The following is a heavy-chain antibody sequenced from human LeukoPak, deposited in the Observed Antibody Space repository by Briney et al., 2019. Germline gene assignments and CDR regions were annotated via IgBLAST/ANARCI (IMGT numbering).Heavy chain of an antibody. CDR1: GFTFSSYG. Sequence: GGSLRLSCAASGFTFSSYGMHWVRQAPGKGLEWVAVISNDGSNKYYADSVKGRFTISRDNSKNTLYLQMNSLRAEDTAVYYCARRFANYYGMDVWGQGTTVTVSS. J-gene: IGHJ6*02. D-gene: IGHD3-3*01. CDR2: ISNDGSNK. CDR3: ARRFANYYGMDV. V-gene: IGHV3-30*03.